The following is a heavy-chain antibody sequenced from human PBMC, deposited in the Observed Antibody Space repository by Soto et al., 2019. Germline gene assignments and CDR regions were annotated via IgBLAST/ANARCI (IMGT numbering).Heavy chain of an antibody. Sequence: SETLSLTCTVSGGSISSDYWSWIRQPPGKGLEWIGYIYYSGSTNYNPSLKSRVTISVDTSKNQFSLKLSSVTAADTAVYYCARDRVFREYYYGMDVWGQGTTVTVSS. CDR2: IYYSGST. V-gene: IGHV4-59*01. J-gene: IGHJ6*02. CDR1: GGSISSDY. CDR3: ARDRVFREYYYGMDV. D-gene: IGHD3-10*01.